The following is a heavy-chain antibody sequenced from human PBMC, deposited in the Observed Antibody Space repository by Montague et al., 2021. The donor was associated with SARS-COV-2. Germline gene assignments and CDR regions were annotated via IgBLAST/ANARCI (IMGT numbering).Heavy chain of an antibody. D-gene: IGHD3-3*01. V-gene: IGHV2-5*02. CDR2: IYWDGDQ. J-gene: IGHJ3*01. CDR3: ARRYDFYRAEAFDV. CDR1: GFSLNTDGVG. Sequence: PALVKPTQTLTLTCVFSGFSLNTDGVGVAWIRRPPGKALEWLALIYWDGDQRYSPSLKTRVTITKDTSSNRVVLTMTNLDPVDTATYYCARRYDFYRAEAFDVWGQGTMVTVSS.